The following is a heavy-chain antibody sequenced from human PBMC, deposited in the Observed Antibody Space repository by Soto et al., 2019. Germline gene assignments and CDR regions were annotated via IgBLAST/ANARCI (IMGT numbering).Heavy chain of an antibody. CDR2: IWYDGSNK. J-gene: IGHJ4*02. CDR3: ARDAWYYDSSGYFAY. V-gene: IGHV3-33*01. D-gene: IGHD3-22*01. Sequence: PGGSLRLSCAASGFTFSSYGMHWVRQAPGKGLEWVAVIWYDGSNKYYADSVKGRFTISRDNSKNTLYLQMNSLRAEDTAVYYCARDAWYYDSSGYFAYWGQGTLVTVSS. CDR1: GFTFSSYG.